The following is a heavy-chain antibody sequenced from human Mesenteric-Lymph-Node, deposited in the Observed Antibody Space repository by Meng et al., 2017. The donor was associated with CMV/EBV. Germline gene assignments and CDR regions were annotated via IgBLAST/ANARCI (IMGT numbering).Heavy chain of an antibody. CDR2: IRSNPYGGTT. Sequence: GGSLRLSCTASGFIFGNYAMNWVRQAPGKGLEWVGFIRSNPYGGTTEYAASVKGRFTISRDDSKSIAYLQMNNLKTEDTGIYYCTKQAGPDYYYSGLDVWGLGATVTVSS. V-gene: IGHV3-49*04. J-gene: IGHJ6*02. CDR1: GFIFGNYA. D-gene: IGHD6-19*01. CDR3: TKQAGPDYYYSGLDV.